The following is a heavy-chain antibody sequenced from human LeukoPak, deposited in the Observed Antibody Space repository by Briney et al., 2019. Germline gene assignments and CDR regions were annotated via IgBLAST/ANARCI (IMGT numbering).Heavy chain of an antibody. Sequence: GASVKVSCKASGYSFSTHWMHWVRQAPGQGLEWVGIINPSGGFTSYAQKLQGRVTVTRDMSTSTVYMELSNLRSEDTAVYYCARDQSGEWELLSGWWFDPWGQGTLVTVSS. V-gene: IGHV1-46*01. D-gene: IGHD1-26*01. J-gene: IGHJ5*02. CDR3: ARDQSGEWELLSGWWFDP. CDR1: GYSFSTHW. CDR2: INPSGGFT.